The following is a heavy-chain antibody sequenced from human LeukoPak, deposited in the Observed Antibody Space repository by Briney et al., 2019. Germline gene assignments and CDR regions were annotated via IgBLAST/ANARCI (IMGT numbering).Heavy chain of an antibody. V-gene: IGHV3-30*04. Sequence: GRSLRLSCAASGFTFSSYVMHWVRQAPGKGLEWVAIISYDGSNEYYADSVKGRFTISRDNAKNSLFLQMNSLRAEDTAVYYCARPMEGYSGSGSWYFDYWGQGTLVTVSS. CDR2: ISYDGSNE. D-gene: IGHD3-10*01. CDR1: GFTFSSYV. J-gene: IGHJ4*02. CDR3: ARPMEGYSGSGSWYFDY.